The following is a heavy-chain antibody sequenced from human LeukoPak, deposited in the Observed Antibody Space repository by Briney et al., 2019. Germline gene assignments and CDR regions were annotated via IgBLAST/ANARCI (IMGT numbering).Heavy chain of an antibody. V-gene: IGHV3-53*01. CDR3: ARRAGEYSHPYDY. CDR2: IYSGGNT. Sequence: GGSLRLSCTVSGFTVSSNSMSWVRQAPGKGLEWVSFIYSGGNTYYSDSVKGRFTISRDNSKNTLYLQMNSLRADDTAVYYCARRAGEYSHPYDYWGQGTLVTVSS. CDR1: GFTVSSNS. J-gene: IGHJ4*02. D-gene: IGHD4-17*01.